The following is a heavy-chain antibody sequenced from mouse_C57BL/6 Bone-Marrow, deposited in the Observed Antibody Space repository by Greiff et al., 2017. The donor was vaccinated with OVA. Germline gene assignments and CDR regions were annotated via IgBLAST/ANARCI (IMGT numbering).Heavy chain of an antibody. CDR1: GYTFTDYY. CDR2: INPNNGGP. V-gene: IGHV1-26*01. CDR3: ARGGGFYYYGSSPCFAY. Sequence: VQLQQSGPELVKPGASVKISCKASGYTFTDYYMNWVKQSHGKSLEWIGDINPNNGGPRYNQKFKGKATLTVDKSSSTAYMELRSLTSEDSAVYYCARGGGFYYYGSSPCFAYWGQGTLVTVSA. D-gene: IGHD1-1*01. J-gene: IGHJ3*01.